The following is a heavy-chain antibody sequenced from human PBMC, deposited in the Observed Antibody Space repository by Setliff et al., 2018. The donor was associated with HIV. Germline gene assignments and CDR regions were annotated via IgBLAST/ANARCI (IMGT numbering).Heavy chain of an antibody. CDR2: IYYSGST. J-gene: IGHJ6*03. V-gene: IGHV4-31*03. D-gene: IGHD6-19*01. Sequence: LSLTCTVSGGSISSGGYYWSWIRQHPGKGLEWIGYIYYSGSTYYNPSLKSRVTISVDTSKNQFSLKLSSVTAADTAVYYCARGYPGIAVAGLSYYYYYYMDVWGKGTTVTVSS. CDR1: GGSISSGGYY. CDR3: ARGYPGIAVAGLSYYYYYYMDV.